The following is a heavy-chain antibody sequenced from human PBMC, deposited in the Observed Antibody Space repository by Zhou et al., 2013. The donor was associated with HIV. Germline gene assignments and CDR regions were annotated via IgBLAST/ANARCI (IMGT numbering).Heavy chain of an antibody. CDR3: ARDLSLRYFVSDAFDI. D-gene: IGHD3-9*01. V-gene: IGHV1-3*01. CDR2: INAGTGDS. Sequence: QVQLVQSGPEVRKPGASVKISCKASGYIFTDYGMHWVRQAPGQGLQWMGWINAGTGDSKYSPKIQGRVTLTRDTSARTAYMDLNSLKFEDTAVYYCARDLSLRYFVSDAFDIWGQGTMVTVSS. J-gene: IGHJ3*02. CDR1: GYIFTDYG.